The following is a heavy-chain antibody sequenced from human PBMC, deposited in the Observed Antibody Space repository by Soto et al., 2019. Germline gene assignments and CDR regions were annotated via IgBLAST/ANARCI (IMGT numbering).Heavy chain of an antibody. CDR2: VYYTGTT. CDR3: ARDLNWAFDY. V-gene: IGHV4-59*01. D-gene: IGHD3-16*01. J-gene: IGHJ4*02. CDR1: GGSISSYF. Sequence: PSETLSLTCTVSGGSISSYFYIWVRQPPGKGLEWIGSVYYTGTTDYNPSLKSRVTISVDTSKTQFSLNLRSVTAADTAVYYCARDLNWAFDYWGQGTPVTVSS.